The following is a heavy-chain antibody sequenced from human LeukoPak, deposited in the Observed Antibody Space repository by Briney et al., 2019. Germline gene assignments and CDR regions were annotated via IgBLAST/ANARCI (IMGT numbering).Heavy chain of an antibody. D-gene: IGHD3-22*01. Sequence: GASVKVSCKASGYTFSNHGVIWVRQAPGQGLEWMGWINTFNGNTKYGQKFQGRVTMTTDTSTSTAYMELRNLRSDDTAVFYCARSHSGSLRAPFDFWGQGTLVTVSS. CDR1: GYTFSNHG. CDR2: INTFNGNT. J-gene: IGHJ4*02. V-gene: IGHV1-18*01. CDR3: ARSHSGSLRAPFDF.